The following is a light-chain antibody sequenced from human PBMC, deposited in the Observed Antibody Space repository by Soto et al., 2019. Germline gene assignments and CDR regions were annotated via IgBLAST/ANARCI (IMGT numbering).Light chain of an antibody. V-gene: IGKV3-20*01. CDR2: STS. Sequence: EIVLTHSPGTLSLSPLERATLSFRSIQTVSINFLSCYQQKPCQSPSLLIYSTSRSSAGIPGRFSGSGSGTDFTLTISREEHEDFAVYCYQQYSSPCTFGQGTKVDIK. CDR3: QQYSSPCT. CDR1: QTVSINF. J-gene: IGKJ1*01.